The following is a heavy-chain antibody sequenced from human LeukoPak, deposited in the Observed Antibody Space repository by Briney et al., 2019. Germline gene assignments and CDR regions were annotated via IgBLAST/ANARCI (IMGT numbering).Heavy chain of an antibody. D-gene: IGHD3-9*01. J-gene: IGHJ5*02. V-gene: IGHV4-34*01. CDR2: INHSGST. CDR1: GGSFSGYY. CDR3: ASRYDILTPGSYNWFDP. Sequence: SETLSLTCAVYGGSFSGYYWSWIRQPPGKGLEWIGEINHSGSTNYNPSLKSQVTISVDTSKNQFSLKLSSVTAADTAVYYCASRYDILTPGSYNWFDPWGQGTLVTVSS.